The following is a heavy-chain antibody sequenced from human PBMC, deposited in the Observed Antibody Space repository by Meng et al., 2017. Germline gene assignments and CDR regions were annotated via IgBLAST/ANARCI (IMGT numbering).Heavy chain of an antibody. V-gene: IGHV3-74*01. CDR1: GFTFRNYW. J-gene: IGHJ5*02. CDR3: ARSDWFDP. Sequence: QLGGAGEGLVQSGGSLRLSCTASGFTFRNYWMHWVRQAPGKGLVWVSRIKPDGTMTVYADSVKGRFTISRDNAKNTLYLQMNSLRSDDTAAYYCARSDWFDPWGQGTLVTVSS. CDR2: IKPDGTMT.